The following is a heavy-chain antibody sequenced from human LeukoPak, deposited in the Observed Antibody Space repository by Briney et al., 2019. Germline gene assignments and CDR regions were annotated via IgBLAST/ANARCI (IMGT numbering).Heavy chain of an antibody. J-gene: IGHJ3*02. V-gene: IGHV3-23*01. CDR3: AKSFFPGGSSFTFDI. Sequence: GGSLRLSCAASGFTFSSYALSWVRQAPGKGLEWVSGITDSGTGTYYADSVKGRFTISRDNSKNTVYLQMSSLRAEDTAVYYCAKSFFPGGSSFTFDIWGQGTLVTVSS. CDR2: ITDSGTGT. D-gene: IGHD3-10*01. CDR1: GFTFSSYA.